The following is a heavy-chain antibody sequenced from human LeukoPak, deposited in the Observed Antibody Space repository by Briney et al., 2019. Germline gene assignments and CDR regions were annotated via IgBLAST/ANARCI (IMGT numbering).Heavy chain of an antibody. CDR2: ISGSGGST. Sequence: GGSLRLSCAAAGFTFSSYAMSWVRQAPGKWLEWVSTISGSGGSTYYADSVKGRFAISRDNSKNTLYLHVDSLRAEDTALYYCAKSPRYCSVGSCYYYSDYWGQGTLVTVSS. CDR1: GFTFSSYA. D-gene: IGHD2-15*01. J-gene: IGHJ4*02. V-gene: IGHV3-23*01. CDR3: AKSPRYCSVGSCYYYSDY.